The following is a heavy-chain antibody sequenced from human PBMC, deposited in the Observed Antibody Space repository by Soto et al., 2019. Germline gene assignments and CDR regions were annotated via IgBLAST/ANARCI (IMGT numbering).Heavy chain of an antibody. CDR2: ISAYNGNT. D-gene: IGHD3-22*01. CDR1: GYTFTSYG. CDR3: ARVEYYYDSSGYYLGPDAFDI. Sequence: QVQLVQSGAEVKKPGASVKVSCKASGYTFTSYGISWVRQAPGQGLEWMGWISAYNGNTNYAQKLQGRVTMTTDTSTSTAYMELRSLSSDDTAVYYCARVEYYYDSSGYYLGPDAFDIWGQGTMVTVSS. V-gene: IGHV1-18*01. J-gene: IGHJ3*02.